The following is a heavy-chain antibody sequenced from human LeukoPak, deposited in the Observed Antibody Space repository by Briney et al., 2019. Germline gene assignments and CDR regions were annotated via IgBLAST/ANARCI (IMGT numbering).Heavy chain of an antibody. V-gene: IGHV1-69*13. CDR3: ASRVAAAGPDIHDAFDI. CDR2: IIPIFGTA. Sequence: GASVKVSCKASGGTFSSYAISWVRQAPGQGLEWMGGIIPIFGTANYAQKFQGRVTITADESTSTAYMELSSLRSEDTAVYYCASRVAAAGPDIHDAFDIWGQGTMVTVSS. CDR1: GGTFSSYA. J-gene: IGHJ3*02. D-gene: IGHD6-13*01.